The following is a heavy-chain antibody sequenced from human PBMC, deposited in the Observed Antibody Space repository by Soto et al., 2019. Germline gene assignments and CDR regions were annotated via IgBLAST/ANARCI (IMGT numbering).Heavy chain of an antibody. CDR2: IYYSGST. V-gene: IGHV4-31*03. CDR1: GGSISSGGYY. J-gene: IGHJ5*02. CDR3: ASGFWSGPNNWFDP. D-gene: IGHD3-3*01. Sequence: SETLSLTCTVSGGSISSGGYYWSWIRQHPGKGLEWIGYIYYSGSTYYNPSLKSRVTIPVDTSKNQFSLKLSSVTAADTAVYYCASGFWSGPNNWFDPWGQGTLVTVSS.